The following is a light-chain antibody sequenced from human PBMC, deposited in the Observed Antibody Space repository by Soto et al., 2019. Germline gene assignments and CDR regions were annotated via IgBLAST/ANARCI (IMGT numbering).Light chain of an antibody. CDR2: GNI. CDR3: QTYDTGVSGSI. V-gene: IGLV1-40*01. Sequence: QSVLTQPPSVSGAPGQRVAISCAGARSNIGAGYDVHWYQHLPGTAPKLLIFGNINRPSGVPDRFSGSKSGTSASLTITGLQAADEGYYYCQTYDTGVSGSIFGGGTKVIVL. CDR1: RSNIGAGYD. J-gene: IGLJ2*01.